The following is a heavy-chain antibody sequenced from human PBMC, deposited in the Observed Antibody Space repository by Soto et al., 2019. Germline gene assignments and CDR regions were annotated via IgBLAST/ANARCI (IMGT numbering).Heavy chain of an antibody. CDR2: IIPIFGTA. J-gene: IGHJ6*02. V-gene: IGHV1-69*13. CDR3: ARGGYSYGSDYGMDV. D-gene: IGHD5-18*01. CDR1: GGTFSSYA. Sequence: ASVKVSCKASGGTFSSYAISWVRQAPGQGLEWMGGIIPIFGTANYAQKFQGRVTITADESTSTAYMELSSLRSEDTAVYYCARGGYSYGSDYGMDVWGQGTTVTVSS.